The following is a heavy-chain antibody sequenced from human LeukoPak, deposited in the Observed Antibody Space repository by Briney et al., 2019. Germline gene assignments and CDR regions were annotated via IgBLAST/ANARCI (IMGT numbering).Heavy chain of an antibody. V-gene: IGHV4-59*08. CDR2: MVYSGST. D-gene: IGHD2-15*01. Sequence: SETLSLTCTVSNGPISSYYWSWIRQPPGQGLEWIAYMVYSGSTNYKPSLKSRVTISIDTSKNQFSLRLSSVTAADTAVYYCARGRGEVVIAAWDVFDIWGQGTMVTVSS. CDR3: ARGRGEVVIAAWDVFDI. J-gene: IGHJ3*02. CDR1: NGPISSYY.